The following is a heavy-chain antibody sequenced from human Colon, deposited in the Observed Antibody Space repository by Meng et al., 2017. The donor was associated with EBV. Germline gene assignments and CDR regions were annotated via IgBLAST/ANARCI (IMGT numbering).Heavy chain of an antibody. CDR2: IDHRGNT. CDR3: AKRGPSGNFSP. J-gene: IGHJ5*02. CDR1: VGSFCDYY. V-gene: IGHV4-34*01. Sequence: HVQRKQWGSGLLKASETLSRSCAGYVGSFCDYYWTWIRHPRGKVLEWIGEIDHRGNTKYNPSIKSRVSISLDASKKQFSLKVSSVTAADSAVYYCAKRGPSGNFSPWSQGALVTVSS. D-gene: IGHD3-10*01.